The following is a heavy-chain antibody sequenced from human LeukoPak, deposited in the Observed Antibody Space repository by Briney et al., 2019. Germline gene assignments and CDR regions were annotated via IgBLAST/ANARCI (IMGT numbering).Heavy chain of an antibody. Sequence: PSQTLSLTCTVSGGSISSDVYYWSWLRQPGGKGLEWIGRIYASGTTNYNSSLKSRVTISIDTSKNQSSLKLTSVTAADTAVYYCAGTRRYCSGGSCYNWFDPWGQGTLVTVSS. CDR1: GGSISSDVYY. D-gene: IGHD2-15*01. CDR2: IYASGTT. V-gene: IGHV4-61*02. CDR3: AGTRRYCSGGSCYNWFDP. J-gene: IGHJ5*02.